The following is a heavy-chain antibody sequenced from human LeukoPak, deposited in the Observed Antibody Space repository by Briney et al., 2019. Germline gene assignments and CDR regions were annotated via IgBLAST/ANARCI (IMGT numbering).Heavy chain of an antibody. CDR1: GYTFSNYY. V-gene: IGHV1-2*02. D-gene: IGHD1-26*01. CDR3: ARDPVGATYEI. CDR2: INPNSGGT. Sequence: ASVKVSCKASGYTFSNYYMHWVRQAPGQGLEWMGWINPNSGGTNYAQKFQGRVTMTRDTSISTAYMELSRLRSDDTAVYYCARDPVGATYEIWGQGTMVTVSS. J-gene: IGHJ3*02.